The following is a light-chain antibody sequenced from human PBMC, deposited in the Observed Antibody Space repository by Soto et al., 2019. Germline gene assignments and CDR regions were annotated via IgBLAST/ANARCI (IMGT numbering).Light chain of an antibody. CDR2: DAS. V-gene: IGKV3D-11*02. CDR1: QSVTTN. Sequence: EIVLTQSPAALSLSTGERATLSCRASQSVTTNLAWYQHKPGQSPRLLISDASTGASGIPPRFSGSGAGTDFTLKISRVEAEDVGVYYCMQATHSITFCQGTRLAIK. CDR3: MQATHSIT. J-gene: IGKJ5*01.